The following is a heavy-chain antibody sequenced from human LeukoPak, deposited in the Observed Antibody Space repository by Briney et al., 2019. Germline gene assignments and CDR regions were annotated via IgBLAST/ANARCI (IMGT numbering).Heavy chain of an antibody. Sequence: ASVKVSCKASGYTFTSNYIHWVRQAPGQGLEWMGMIYPRDGSTSYAQKFQGRVTVTRDTSTSTAYMELRSLRSDDTAVYYCARWGVGATDYWGQGTLVTVSS. D-gene: IGHD1-26*01. CDR1: GYTFTSNY. CDR3: ARWGVGATDY. CDR2: IYPRDGST. J-gene: IGHJ4*02. V-gene: IGHV1-46*01.